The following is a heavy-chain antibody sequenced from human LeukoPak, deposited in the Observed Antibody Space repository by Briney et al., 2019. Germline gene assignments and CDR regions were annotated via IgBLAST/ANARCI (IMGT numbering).Heavy chain of an antibody. J-gene: IGHJ5*02. D-gene: IGHD2-15*01. CDR2: IYYSGST. CDR3: ARVDCGGGSCPGWFDP. Sequence: SETLSLTCTVSGGSISSYYWSWIRQPPGKGLEWIGYIYYSGSTNYNPSLKSRVTISVDTSKNQFSLKLSSVTAAAKAVYYCARVDCGGGSCPGWFDPWGQGTLVTVSS. CDR1: GGSISSYY. V-gene: IGHV4-59*01.